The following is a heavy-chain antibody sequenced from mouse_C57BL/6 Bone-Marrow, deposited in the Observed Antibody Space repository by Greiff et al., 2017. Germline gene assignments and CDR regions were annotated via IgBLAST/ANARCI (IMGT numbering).Heavy chain of an antibody. V-gene: IGHV1-64*01. D-gene: IGHD2-1*01. CDR3: ARSIYYGNYSWFAD. Sequence: QVQLQQPGAELVKPGASVKLSCKASGYTFTSYWMHWVKQRPGQGLEWIGMIHPNSGSTNYNEKFKSKATLTVDKSSSTAYMQLSSLTSEDSAVYYCARSIYYGNYSWFADWGQGTLVTVSA. CDR2: IHPNSGST. J-gene: IGHJ3*01. CDR1: GYTFTSYW.